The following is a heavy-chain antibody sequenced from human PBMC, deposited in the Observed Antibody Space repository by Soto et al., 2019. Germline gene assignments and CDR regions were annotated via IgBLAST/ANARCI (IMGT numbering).Heavy chain of an antibody. V-gene: IGHV3-33*01. Sequence: SLRLSCAASGFTFSSYGMHGVRQAPGKGLEWVAVIWYDGSNKYYADSVKGRFTISRDNSKNTLYLQMNSLRAEDTAVYYCASVEMATSNWGQGTLVTVSS. CDR2: IWYDGSNK. J-gene: IGHJ4*02. CDR3: ASVEMATSN. CDR1: GFTFSSYG. D-gene: IGHD5-12*01.